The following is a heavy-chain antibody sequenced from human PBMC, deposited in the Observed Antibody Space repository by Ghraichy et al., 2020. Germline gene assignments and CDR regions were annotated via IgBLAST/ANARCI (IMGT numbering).Heavy chain of an antibody. J-gene: IGHJ5*02. CDR1: GGSISSSSYY. CDR2: IYYSGST. V-gene: IGHV4-39*01. CDR3: ARHVMTTVSQSWFDP. D-gene: IGHD4-11*01. Sequence: SETLSLTCTVSGGSISSSSYYWGWIRQPPGKGLEWIGSIYYSGSTYYNPSLKSRVTISVDTSKNQFSLKLSSVTAADTAVYYCARHVMTTVSQSWFDPWGQGTLITVSS.